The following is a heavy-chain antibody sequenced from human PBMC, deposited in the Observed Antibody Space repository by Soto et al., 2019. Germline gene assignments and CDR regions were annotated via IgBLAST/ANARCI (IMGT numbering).Heavy chain of an antibody. CDR3: AKVYNKDRGYSGYDPSGFDYFDY. D-gene: IGHD5-12*01. V-gene: IGHV3-23*01. CDR1: GFTFSSYA. CDR2: ISGSGGST. Sequence: GGSLRLSCAASGFTFSSYAMSWVRQAPGKGLEWVSAISGSGGSTYYADSVKGRFTISRDNSKNTLYLQMNSLRAEDTAVYYCAKVYNKDRGYSGYDPSGFDYFDYWGQGTLVTVSS. J-gene: IGHJ4*02.